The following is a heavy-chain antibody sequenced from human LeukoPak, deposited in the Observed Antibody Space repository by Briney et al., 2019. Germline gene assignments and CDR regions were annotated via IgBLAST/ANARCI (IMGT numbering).Heavy chain of an antibody. CDR3: ARFAGYQLLSGRFDP. D-gene: IGHD2-2*01. CDR1: GGSISSGSYY. V-gene: IGHV4-61*02. CDR2: IYTSGST. J-gene: IGHJ5*02. Sequence: SETLSLTCTVSGGSISSGSYYWSWIRQPAGKGLEWIGRIYTSGSTNYNPSLKSRVTISVDTSKNQFSLKLSSVTAADTAVYYCARFAGYQLLSGRFDPWGQGTLVTVSS.